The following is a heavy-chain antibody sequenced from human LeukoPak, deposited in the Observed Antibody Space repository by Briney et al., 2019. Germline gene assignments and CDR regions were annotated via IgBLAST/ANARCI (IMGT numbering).Heavy chain of an antibody. CDR2: IKQDGSEK. D-gene: IGHD1-26*01. Sequence: PGGSLRLSCAASGFTFSSYWMSWVRQAPGKGLEWVANIKQDGSEKYYVDSVKGRFTISRDNAKNSLYLQMNSLRAEDTAVYYCARGRRWELLIWFDPWGQGTLVTVSS. CDR1: GFTFSSYW. V-gene: IGHV3-7*01. J-gene: IGHJ5*02. CDR3: ARGRRWELLIWFDP.